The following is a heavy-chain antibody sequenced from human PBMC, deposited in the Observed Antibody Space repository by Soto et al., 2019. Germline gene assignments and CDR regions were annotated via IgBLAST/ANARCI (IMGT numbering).Heavy chain of an antibody. CDR3: ARDKNGLGDY. CDR2: INTGTGNT. D-gene: IGHD2-8*01. CDR1: GYIFTSYP. Sequence: ASVKVSCKASGYIFTSYPIHWVRQAPGQRLEWMGWINTGTGNTKYSQNFQGRVTTTRDTSASTAYMELSSLRSKDTAVYYCARDKNGLGDYWGRGXLVTVSS. V-gene: IGHV1-3*04. J-gene: IGHJ4*02.